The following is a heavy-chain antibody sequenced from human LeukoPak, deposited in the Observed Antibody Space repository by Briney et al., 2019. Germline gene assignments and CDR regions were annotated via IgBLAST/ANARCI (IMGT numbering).Heavy chain of an antibody. CDR2: IIPILGIA. Sequence: GASVKVSCKASGGTFSSYAISWVRQAPGQGLEWMGRIIPILGIANYAQKFQGRVTITADKSTSTAYMELSSLRSEDTAMYYCGYGSGSYRAYYYYGMDVWGQGTTVTVSS. D-gene: IGHD3-10*01. CDR3: GYGSGSYRAYYYYGMDV. CDR1: GGTFSSYA. J-gene: IGHJ6*02. V-gene: IGHV1-69*04.